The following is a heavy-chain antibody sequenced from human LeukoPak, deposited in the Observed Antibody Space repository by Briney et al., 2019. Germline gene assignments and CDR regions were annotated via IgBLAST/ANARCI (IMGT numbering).Heavy chain of an antibody. CDR2: IWYDGSNK. CDR3: AKVPPAIAAAGTYVH. Sequence: GGSLRLSCAASGFTFSSYGMHWVRQAPGKGLEWVAVIWYDGSNKYYADSVKGRFTISRDNSKNTLYLQMNSLRAEDTAVYYCAKVPPAIAAAGTYVHWGQGTLVTVSS. V-gene: IGHV3-33*06. J-gene: IGHJ4*02. CDR1: GFTFSSYG. D-gene: IGHD6-13*01.